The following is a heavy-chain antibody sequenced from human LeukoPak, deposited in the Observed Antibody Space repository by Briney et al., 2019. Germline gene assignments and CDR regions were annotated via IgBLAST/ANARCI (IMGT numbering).Heavy chain of an antibody. J-gene: IGHJ6*03. CDR2: INPNSGGT. V-gene: IGHV1-2*02. CDR3: ARNGPTWDYYYYMDV. CDR1: GYTFTTYN. D-gene: IGHD2-8*01. Sequence: ASVKVSCKASGYTFTTYNINWVRQAPGQGLEWMGWINPNSGGTNYAQKFQGRVTMTRDTSISTAYMELSRLRSDDTAVYYCARNGPTWDYYYYMDVWGKGTTVTISS.